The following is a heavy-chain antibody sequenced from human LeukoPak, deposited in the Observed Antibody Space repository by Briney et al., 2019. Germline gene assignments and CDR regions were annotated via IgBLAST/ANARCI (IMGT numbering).Heavy chain of an antibody. CDR2: INPSGGST. J-gene: IGHJ5*02. Sequence: ASVKVSCKASGYTFTSYYMHWVLQAPGQGLEWMGIINPSGGSTSYAQKFQGRVTMTRDTSTSTVYMELSSLRSEDTAVYYCARDRPTYYYGSGSYYENPFDPWGQGTLVTVSS. D-gene: IGHD3-10*01. CDR3: ARDRPTYYYGSGSYYENPFDP. V-gene: IGHV1-46*01. CDR1: GYTFTSYY.